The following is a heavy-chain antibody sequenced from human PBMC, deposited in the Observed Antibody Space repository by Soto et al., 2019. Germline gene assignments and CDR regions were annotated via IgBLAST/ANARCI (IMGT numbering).Heavy chain of an antibody. CDR1: GYTFTSYG. V-gene: IGHV1-18*01. CDR2: ISANNGNT. J-gene: IGHJ5*02. CDR3: AREAGSSSWHGPWFDT. Sequence: ASVKVSCKASGYTFTSYGISWVRQAPGQGLEWMGWISANNGNTNYAQKLQGRVTMTTDTSTSTAYMELRRLRSDDTAVYYCAREAGSSSWHGPWFDTWGQGTLVTVSS. D-gene: IGHD6-13*01.